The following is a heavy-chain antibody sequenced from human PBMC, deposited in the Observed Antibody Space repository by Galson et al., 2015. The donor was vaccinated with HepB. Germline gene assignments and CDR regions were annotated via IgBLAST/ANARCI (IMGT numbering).Heavy chain of an antibody. CDR1: GFTFSSYW. J-gene: IGHJ3*02. CDR2: IKQDGSEK. V-gene: IGHV3-7*03. CDR3: AREGALAAAGLRSNDAFDI. D-gene: IGHD6-13*01. Sequence: SLRLSCAASGFTFSSYWMSWVRQAPGKGLEWVANIKQDGSEKYYVDSVKGRFTISRDNAKNSLYLQMNSLRAEDTAVYYCAREGALAAAGLRSNDAFDIWGQGTMVTVSS.